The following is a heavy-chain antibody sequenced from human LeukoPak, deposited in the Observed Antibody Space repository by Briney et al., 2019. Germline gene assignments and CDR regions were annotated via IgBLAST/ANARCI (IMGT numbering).Heavy chain of an antibody. V-gene: IGHV3-11*06. CDR1: GFTFSNYY. D-gene: IGHD3-22*01. CDR2: ISGSSGST. J-gene: IGHJ4*02. Sequence: GGSLRLSCAATGFTFSNYYMSWIRQAPGKGLEWVSYISGSSGSTNYADSVMGRFTISRDNGKNSLYLQMNSLRAEDTAVYYCARDQGENYDSSGYYLYWGQGTLVTVSS. CDR3: ARDQGENYDSSGYYLY.